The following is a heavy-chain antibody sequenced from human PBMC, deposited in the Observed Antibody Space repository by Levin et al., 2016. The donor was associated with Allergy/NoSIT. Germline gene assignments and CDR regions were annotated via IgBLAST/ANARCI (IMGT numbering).Heavy chain of an antibody. CDR3: ACAYNDSSGYYYRIAFDI. Sequence: GESLKISCKGSGYSFSNYWITWVRQVPGKGLEWMGRIDPSDSYTTYSPSFQGHVALSGDKSSSTAYLQWTSLRASDTAMYYCACAYNDSSGYYYRIAFDIWGQGTMVTVSS. CDR1: GYSFSNYW. D-gene: IGHD3-22*01. V-gene: IGHV5-10-1*01. CDR2: IDPSDSYT. J-gene: IGHJ3*02.